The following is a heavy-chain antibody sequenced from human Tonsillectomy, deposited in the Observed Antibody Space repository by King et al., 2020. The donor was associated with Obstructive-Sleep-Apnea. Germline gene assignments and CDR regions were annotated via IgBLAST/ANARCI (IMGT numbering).Heavy chain of an antibody. V-gene: IGHV3-9*01. Sequence: VQLVESGGGLVHPGRSLRLSCAASGFTFDDYAMHWVRQAPGKGLKWVSGISWNSGRIGYAESVKGRFTVSRDNAKNFLYLHMNSLRVEDSAFYYCAKDFSSGWYGPIDYWGQGTLVTVSS. J-gene: IGHJ4*02. CDR3: AKDFSSGWYGPIDY. CDR2: ISWNSGRI. CDR1: GFTFDDYA. D-gene: IGHD6-19*01.